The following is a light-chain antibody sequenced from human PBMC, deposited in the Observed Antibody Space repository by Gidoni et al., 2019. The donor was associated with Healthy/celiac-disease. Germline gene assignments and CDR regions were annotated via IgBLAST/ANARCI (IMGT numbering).Light chain of an antibody. CDR1: QCVSSY. Sequence: EIVLTQSPATLSLSPGERATLSCRASQCVSSYLAWYQQKPGQAPRLLIYDASNRATGIPARFSGSGSGTDSTLTISSLEPEDFAVYYCQQRSNWPLFGGGTKVEIK. CDR3: QQRSNWPL. V-gene: IGKV3-11*01. J-gene: IGKJ4*01. CDR2: DAS.